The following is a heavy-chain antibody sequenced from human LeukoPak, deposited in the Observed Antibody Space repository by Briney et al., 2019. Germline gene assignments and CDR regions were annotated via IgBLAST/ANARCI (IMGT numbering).Heavy chain of an antibody. CDR1: GYTFTSYG. Sequence: GASVKVSCKASGYTFTSYGISSVRQAPGQGLEWMGWISAYNGNTNYAQKLRGRVTMTTDTSTSTAYMELRSLRSDDTAVYYCAREEVGWNPNDYWGQGTLVTVSS. CDR2: ISAYNGNT. CDR3: AREEVGWNPNDY. D-gene: IGHD1-1*01. V-gene: IGHV1-18*01. J-gene: IGHJ4*02.